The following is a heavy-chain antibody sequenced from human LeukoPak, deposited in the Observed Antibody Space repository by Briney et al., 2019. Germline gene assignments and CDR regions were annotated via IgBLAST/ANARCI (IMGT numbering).Heavy chain of an antibody. Sequence: SETLSLTCTVSGGSISGGSYYWSWIRQPAGKGLEWIGRIYTSGSTNYNPSLKSRVTISVDTSKNQFSLKLSSVTAADTAVYYCARRKNTAIAVVRGVRGGLNWFDPWGQGTLVTVSS. CDR1: GGSISGGSYY. V-gene: IGHV4-61*02. J-gene: IGHJ5*02. CDR3: ARRKNTAIAVVRGVRGGLNWFDP. D-gene: IGHD3-10*01. CDR2: IYTSGST.